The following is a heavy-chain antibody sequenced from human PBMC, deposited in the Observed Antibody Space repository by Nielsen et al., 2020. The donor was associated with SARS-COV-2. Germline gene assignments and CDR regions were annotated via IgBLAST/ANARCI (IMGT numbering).Heavy chain of an antibody. V-gene: IGHV3-9*01. CDR3: ARALGFSHYFDY. CDR2: ISWNSGSI. CDR1: GFTFDDYA. Sequence: GGSLRLSCAASGFTFDDYAMHWVRQAPGKGLEWVSGISWNSGSIGYADSVKGRFTISRDNAKNSLYLQMNSLRAEDTAVYYCARALGFSHYFDYWGQGTLVTVSS. D-gene: IGHD3-3*01. J-gene: IGHJ4*02.